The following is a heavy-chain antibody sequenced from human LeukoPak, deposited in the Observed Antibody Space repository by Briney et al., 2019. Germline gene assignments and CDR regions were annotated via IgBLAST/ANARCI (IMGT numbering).Heavy chain of an antibody. V-gene: IGHV1-46*01. Sequence: ASVKVSCKASGYTFINHWMHWVRQAPGQGLEWVGLINPTGTAALYAQKFQGRITLTRDMSATTDYMELSSLTSEDTAVYYCARSTTPNENEYFEHWGQGTLVTVSS. D-gene: IGHD2/OR15-2a*01. CDR1: GYTFINHW. CDR3: ARSTTPNENEYFEH. J-gene: IGHJ1*01. CDR2: INPTGTAA.